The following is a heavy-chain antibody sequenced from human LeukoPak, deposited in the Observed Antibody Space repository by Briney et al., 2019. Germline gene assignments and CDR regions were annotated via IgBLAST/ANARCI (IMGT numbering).Heavy chain of an antibody. CDR1: GFTLSTYA. CDR2: ISGSGGST. J-gene: IGHJ4*02. CDR3: AKASGSYYKNYYFDY. Sequence: GGSLRLSCAVSGFTLSTYAMSWVRQAPGKGLEWVSAISGSGGSTYYADSVKGRFTISRDNSKNTLYLQMNSLRAEDTAVYYCAKASGSYYKNYYFDYWGQGTLVTVSS. D-gene: IGHD1-26*01. V-gene: IGHV3-23*01.